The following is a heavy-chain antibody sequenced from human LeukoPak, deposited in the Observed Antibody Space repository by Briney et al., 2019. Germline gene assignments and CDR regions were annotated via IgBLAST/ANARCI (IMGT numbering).Heavy chain of an antibody. CDR1: GFTFSNAW. CDR3: TTAASYYDSYYFDY. CDR2: IKSKTDGGTT. D-gene: IGHD3-22*01. Sequence: GGSLRLSCAASGFTFSNAWMSWVRQAPGKGLKWVGRIKSKTDGGTTDYAAAVKGRFTISRDDSKNTVYLQVNSLKTEDTAVYYCTTAASYYDSYYFDYWGQGTLVTVSS. V-gene: IGHV3-15*01. J-gene: IGHJ4*02.